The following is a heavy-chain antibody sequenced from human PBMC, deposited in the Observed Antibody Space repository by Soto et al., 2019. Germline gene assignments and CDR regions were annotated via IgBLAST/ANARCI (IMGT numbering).Heavy chain of an antibody. J-gene: IGHJ6*02. CDR2: ISYDGSNQ. V-gene: IGHV3-30-3*01. CDR3: ARGGGGYHYYGMDA. D-gene: IGHD3-16*01. CDR1: GFIFSGYA. Sequence: QVRVVESGGDVVQPGRSLRLSCAASGFIFSGYAMHWVRQAPGKGLEWVAVISYDGSNQYYADSVKGRFTISRENSKNTVYLEMHTLRAEDTAVYYCARGGGGYHYYGMDAWGQGTTVTVSS.